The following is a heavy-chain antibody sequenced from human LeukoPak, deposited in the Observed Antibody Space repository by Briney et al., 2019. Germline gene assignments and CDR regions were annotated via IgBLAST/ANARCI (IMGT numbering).Heavy chain of an antibody. D-gene: IGHD3-16*01. CDR3: ARDWGY. Sequence: PGGSLRLSCAASGFTFSNYAMNWVRQAPGKGLEWVSGISGSGGSTFYADSVKGRFTISRDNSKNTLYLQMDSLRVEDTAVYYCARDWGYWGQGTLVTVSS. J-gene: IGHJ4*02. V-gene: IGHV3-23*01. CDR2: ISGSGGST. CDR1: GFTFSNYA.